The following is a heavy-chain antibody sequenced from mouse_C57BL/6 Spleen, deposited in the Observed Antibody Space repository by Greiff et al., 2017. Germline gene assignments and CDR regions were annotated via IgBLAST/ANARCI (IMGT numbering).Heavy chain of an antibody. V-gene: IGHV1-42*01. Sequence: EVQLQQSGPELVKPGASVKISCKASGYSFTGYYMNWVKQSPEKSLEWIGEINPSTGGTTYNQKFKAKATLTVDKSSSTAYMQLKSLTSEDSAVYYCASRDWDADYWGQGTTLTVSS. CDR3: ASRDWDADY. CDR2: INPSTGGT. J-gene: IGHJ2*01. CDR1: GYSFTGYY. D-gene: IGHD4-1*01.